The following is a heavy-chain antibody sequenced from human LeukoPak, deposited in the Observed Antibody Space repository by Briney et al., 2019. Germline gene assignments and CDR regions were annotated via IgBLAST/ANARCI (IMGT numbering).Heavy chain of an antibody. V-gene: IGHV3-23*01. D-gene: IGHD3-10*01. J-gene: IGHJ4*02. CDR3: AKGVNYYGSGSYSDY. Sequence: GGSLRLSCAASGFTFSSYAMSWVRQAPGKGLEWVSAISGSGGSTYYADSVKGRFTISRDNSKNTLYLQMNSLRAEDTAVYYCAKGVNYYGSGSYSDYWGQGLLVTVSS. CDR1: GFTFSSYA. CDR2: ISGSGGST.